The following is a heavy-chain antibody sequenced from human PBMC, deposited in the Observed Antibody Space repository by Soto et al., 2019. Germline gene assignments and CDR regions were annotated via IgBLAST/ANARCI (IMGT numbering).Heavy chain of an antibody. CDR2: INHSGST. J-gene: IGHJ6*03. CDR3: ARGLRIVATVSYYYMDV. V-gene: IGHV4-34*01. D-gene: IGHD5-12*01. Sequence: SETLSLTCAVYGGSFSGYYWSWIRQPPGKGLEWIGGINHSGSTNYNPSLKSRVTISVDTSKNQFSLKLSTVTAADTAVYYCARGLRIVATVSYYYMDVWGKGTTVTSP. CDR1: GGSFSGYY.